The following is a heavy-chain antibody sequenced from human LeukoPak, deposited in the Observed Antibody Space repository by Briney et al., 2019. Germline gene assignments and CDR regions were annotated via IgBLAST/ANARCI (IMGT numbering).Heavy chain of an antibody. Sequence: GGSLRLSCAASGFTFTSYSMNWVRQAPGKGLEWVSSIGSSSNYIYYADSVKGRFTISRDNAKNSLYLQMNSLRAEDTAVYYCAREPGDSSGWSEWGQGTLVTVSS. CDR1: GFTFTSYS. V-gene: IGHV3-21*01. D-gene: IGHD6-19*01. CDR3: AREPGDSSGWSE. J-gene: IGHJ4*02. CDR2: IGSSSNYI.